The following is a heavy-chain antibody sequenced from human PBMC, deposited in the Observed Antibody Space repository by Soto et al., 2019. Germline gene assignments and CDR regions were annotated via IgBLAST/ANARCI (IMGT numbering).Heavy chain of an antibody. CDR2: IYYTGRI. CDR1: GGSVSSGSYY. D-gene: IGHD3-22*01. J-gene: IGHJ4*02. Sequence: QVQLQESGPGLVKPSETLSLTCIVSGGSVSSGSYYWSWIRQPPGKGLEWIGFIYYTGRISYNPSLKSRVTLSVDTSKHQFSLKLSSVTAADTAVYFCATMSSSGYPLDYWGRGTLVTVSS. V-gene: IGHV4-61*01. CDR3: ATMSSSGYPLDY.